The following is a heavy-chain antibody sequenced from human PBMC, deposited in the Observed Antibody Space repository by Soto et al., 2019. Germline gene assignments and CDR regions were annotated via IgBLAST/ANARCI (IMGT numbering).Heavy chain of an antibody. CDR1: GFTFSSYW. CDR2: IKQDGSEK. J-gene: IGHJ6*02. V-gene: IGHV3-7*01. Sequence: GGSLRLSCAASGFTFSSYWMSWVRQAPGKGLEWVANIKQDGSEKYYVDSVKGRFTISRDNAKDSLYLQMNSLRAEDTAVYYCAREIQATITIGGMDVWGQGTTVTVSS. D-gene: IGHD3-3*01. CDR3: AREIQATITIGGMDV.